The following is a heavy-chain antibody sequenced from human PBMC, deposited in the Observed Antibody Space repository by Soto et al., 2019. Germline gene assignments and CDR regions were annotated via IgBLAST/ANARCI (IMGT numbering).Heavy chain of an antibody. CDR3: ARAHWEFQLLHWFDP. CDR1: DYSIRSGYY. D-gene: IGHD2-2*01. Sequence: SETLSLTCAVSDYSIRSGYYWGWIRQPPGKGLEWIGSIYHSGSTFYKPSLKSRVTISIDTSKNQFSLRLSSVTAADTAVYYCARAHWEFQLLHWFDPWGQGTLVTVSS. V-gene: IGHV4-38-2*01. CDR2: IYHSGST. J-gene: IGHJ5*02.